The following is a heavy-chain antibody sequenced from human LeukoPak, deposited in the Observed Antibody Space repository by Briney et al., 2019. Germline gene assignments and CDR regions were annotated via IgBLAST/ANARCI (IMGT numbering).Heavy chain of an antibody. Sequence: SETLSLPCTVSGGSISSYYWSWIRQPPGKGLEWIGYIYYSGSTNYNPSLKSRVTISVDTSKNQFSLKLSSVTAADTAVYYCAREGSGRFLNWGQGTLVTVSS. CDR1: GGSISSYY. V-gene: IGHV4-59*08. D-gene: IGHD3-10*01. CDR3: AREGSGRFLN. CDR2: IYYSGST. J-gene: IGHJ4*02.